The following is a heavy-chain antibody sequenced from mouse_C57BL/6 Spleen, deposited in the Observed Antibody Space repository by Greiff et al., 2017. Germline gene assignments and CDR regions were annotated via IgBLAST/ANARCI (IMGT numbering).Heavy chain of an antibody. CDR1: GFTFSSYT. D-gene: IGHD2-4*01. V-gene: IGHV5-9*01. CDR3: ARERLRYFDV. CDR2: ISGGGGNT. J-gene: IGHJ1*03. Sequence: EVQRVESGGGLVKPGGSLKLSCAASGFTFSSYTMSWVRQTPEKRLEWVATISGGGGNTYYPDSVKGRFTISRDNAKNTLYLQMSSLRSEDTALYYCARERLRYFDVWGTGTTVTVSS.